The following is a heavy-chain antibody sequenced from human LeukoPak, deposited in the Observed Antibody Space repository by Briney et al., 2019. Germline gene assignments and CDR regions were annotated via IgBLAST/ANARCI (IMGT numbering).Heavy chain of an antibody. J-gene: IGHJ4*02. CDR2: ISAYNGNT. CDR1: GYTLTSYG. V-gene: IGHV1-18*01. Sequence: ASVKVSCKASGYTLTSYGISWVRQAPGQGLEWMGWISAYNGNTNYAQKLQGRVTMTTDTSTSTAYMELRSLRSDDTAVYYCARTKFKDKRITMVRGVNELDYWGQGTLVTVSS. CDR3: ARTKFKDKRITMVRGVNELDY. D-gene: IGHD3-10*01.